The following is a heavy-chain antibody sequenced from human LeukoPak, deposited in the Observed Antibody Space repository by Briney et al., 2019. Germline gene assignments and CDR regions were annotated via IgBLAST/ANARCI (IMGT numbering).Heavy chain of an antibody. Sequence: GGSLRLSCAASGFTFSSYEMNWVRQAPGKGLEWISYISSSGSTIYYADSVKGRFTISRDNSKNTLYLQMNSLRVEDTAVYYCAKAQSPVLGGGSYFDYWGQGTLVTVSS. J-gene: IGHJ4*02. CDR2: ISSSGSTI. CDR1: GFTFSSYE. CDR3: AKAQSPVLGGGSYFDY. D-gene: IGHD3-16*01. V-gene: IGHV3-48*03.